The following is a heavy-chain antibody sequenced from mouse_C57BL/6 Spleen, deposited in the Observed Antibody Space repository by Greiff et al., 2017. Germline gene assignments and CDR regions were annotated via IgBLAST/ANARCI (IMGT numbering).Heavy chain of an antibody. Sequence: EVMLVESGGGLVKPGGSLKLSCAASGFTFSSYAMSWVRQTPEKRLEWVATISDGGSYTYYPDNVKGRFTISRDNAKNNLYLQMSHLKSEDTAMYYCARDPPNYYGSPYYFDYWGQGTTRTVSS. CDR2: ISDGGSYT. J-gene: IGHJ2*01. CDR3: ARDPPNYYGSPYYFDY. V-gene: IGHV5-4*01. CDR1: GFTFSSYA. D-gene: IGHD1-1*01.